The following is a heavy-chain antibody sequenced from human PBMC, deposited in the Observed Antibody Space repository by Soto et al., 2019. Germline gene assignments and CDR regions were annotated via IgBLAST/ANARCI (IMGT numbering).Heavy chain of an antibody. Sequence: LRLSCEASGFTFSSYDMNWVRQAPWKGLEWLSYISGSGRTIYYADSVKGRFTISRDSAKKSLFLQMNSLRAEDTALYYCARGDDNSGYYYAFDYWGQGTPVTVYS. CDR3: ARGDDNSGYYYAFDY. J-gene: IGHJ4*02. CDR1: GFTFSSYD. V-gene: IGHV3-48*03. D-gene: IGHD3-22*01. CDR2: ISGSGRTI.